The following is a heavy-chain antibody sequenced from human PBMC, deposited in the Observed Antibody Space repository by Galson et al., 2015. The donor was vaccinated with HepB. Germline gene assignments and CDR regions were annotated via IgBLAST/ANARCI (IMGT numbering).Heavy chain of an antibody. CDR2: MDPNSGNT. J-gene: IGHJ4*02. V-gene: IGHV1-8*01. D-gene: IGHD3-10*01. CDR3: ARHRGYGFDY. CDR1: GFSLSTYD. Sequence: SVKVSCKASGFSLSTYDINWVRQATGQGLEWLGWMDPNSGNTGYAQKFQGRITMTRNTSISTAYMELRSLRSEDTAVYYCARHRGYGFDYWGQGTLVTVS.